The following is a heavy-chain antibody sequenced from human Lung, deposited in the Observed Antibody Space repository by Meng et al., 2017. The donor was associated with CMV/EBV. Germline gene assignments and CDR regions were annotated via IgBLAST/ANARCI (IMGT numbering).Heavy chain of an antibody. Sequence: SETLSLXCAVYGGSFSGYYWSWIRQPPGKGLEWIGEINHSGSTNYNPSLKSRVTISVDTSKNQFSLKLSSVTAADTAVYYCARGRPKAVPAGGYVDYWGQGTLVTVSS. V-gene: IGHV4-34*01. CDR2: INHSGST. D-gene: IGHD2-2*01. CDR1: GGSFSGYY. CDR3: ARGRPKAVPAGGYVDY. J-gene: IGHJ4*02.